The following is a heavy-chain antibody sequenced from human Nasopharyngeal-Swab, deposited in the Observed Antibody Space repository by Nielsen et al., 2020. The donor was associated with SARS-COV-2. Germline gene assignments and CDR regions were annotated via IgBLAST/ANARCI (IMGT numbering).Heavy chain of an antibody. J-gene: IGHJ3*02. D-gene: IGHD7-27*01. V-gene: IGHV4-59*01. CDR2: IYYSGST. Sequence: GKGLEWIGYIYYSGSTNYNPSLRSRVTISVDTSKNQFSLKLSSVTAAVTAVYYCARDSGTSPWGPDAFDIWGQGAMVTVSS. CDR3: ARDSGTSPWGPDAFDI.